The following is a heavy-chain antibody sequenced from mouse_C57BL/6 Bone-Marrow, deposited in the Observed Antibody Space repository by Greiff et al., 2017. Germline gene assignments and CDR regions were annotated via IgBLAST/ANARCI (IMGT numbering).Heavy chain of an antibody. V-gene: IGHV14-4*01. Sequence: VQLQQSGAELVRPGASVKLSCTASGFNIKDDYMHWVKQRPEQGLEWIGWIDPENGDTEYASKFQGKATITADTSSNTAYLQLSSLTSEDTAVYYCTRYGSSYCWFAYWGQGTLVTVSA. CDR3: TRYGSSYCWFAY. CDR2: IDPENGDT. CDR1: GFNIKDDY. J-gene: IGHJ3*01. D-gene: IGHD1-1*01.